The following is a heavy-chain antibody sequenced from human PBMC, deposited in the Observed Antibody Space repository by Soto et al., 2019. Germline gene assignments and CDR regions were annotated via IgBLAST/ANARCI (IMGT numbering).Heavy chain of an antibody. CDR3: ARSVYYDFWSGYYFGISYFDY. Sequence: GGSLRLSCAASGFTFSSYAMSWVRQAPGKGLEWVSAISGSGGSTYYADSVKGRFTISRDNSKNTLYLQMNSLRAEDTAVYYCARSVYYDFWSGYYFGISYFDYWGQGTLVTVSS. CDR1: GFTFSSYA. CDR2: ISGSGGST. D-gene: IGHD3-3*01. J-gene: IGHJ4*02. V-gene: IGHV3-23*01.